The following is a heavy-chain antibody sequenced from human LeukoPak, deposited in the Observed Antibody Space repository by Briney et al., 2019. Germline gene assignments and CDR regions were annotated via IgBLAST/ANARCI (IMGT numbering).Heavy chain of an antibody. CDR1: GGPISSSSYY. Sequence: SETLSLTCTVSGGPISSSSYYWGWIRQPPGKGLEWIGSIYYSGSTYYNPSLKSPVTMSVDTSKNQFSLKLSFVTAADTAVYYCARTIYYDSYFDSWGQGTLVTVSS. CDR3: ARTIYYDSYFDS. D-gene: IGHD3-3*01. V-gene: IGHV4-39*07. CDR2: IYYSGST. J-gene: IGHJ4*02.